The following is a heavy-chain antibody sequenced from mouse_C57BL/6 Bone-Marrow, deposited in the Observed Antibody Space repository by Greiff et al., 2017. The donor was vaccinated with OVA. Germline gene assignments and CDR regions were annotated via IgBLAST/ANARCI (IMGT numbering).Heavy chain of an antibody. Sequence: EVQLVESGGGLVQPGGSLTLSCAASGFTFSDYGMAWVRQAPRKGPEWVAFISNLAYSIYYADTVTGRFTISSENAKNTLYLEMSSLRSEDTAMYYCARHQYGNYAMDYWGQGTSVTVSS. J-gene: IGHJ4*01. CDR3: ARHQYGNYAMDY. V-gene: IGHV5-15*01. D-gene: IGHD2-1*01. CDR2: ISNLAYSI. CDR1: GFTFSDYG.